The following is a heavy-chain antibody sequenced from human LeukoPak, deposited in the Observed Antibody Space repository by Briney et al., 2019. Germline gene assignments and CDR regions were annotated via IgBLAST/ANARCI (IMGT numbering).Heavy chain of an antibody. CDR3: ARRQGSYFDTSGYYYG. Sequence: GGSLRLSCVASGFPFSSYWMTWVRQAPGGGLEWVGYIKQDGSEKYYVGSVKGRFTISRDNAKNSLYLQMNSLRAEDTAVYYCARRQGSYFDTSGYYYGWGQGTLVTVSS. D-gene: IGHD3-22*01. CDR2: IKQDGSEK. V-gene: IGHV3-7*01. J-gene: IGHJ4*02. CDR1: GFPFSSYW.